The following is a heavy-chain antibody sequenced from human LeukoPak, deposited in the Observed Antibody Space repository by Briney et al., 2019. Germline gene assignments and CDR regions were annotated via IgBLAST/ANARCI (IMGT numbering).Heavy chain of an antibody. Sequence: GRSLRLSCAASGFTFSEYAMHWVRQAPGKGLEWVAVISYDGRQKYYGDSVKGRFPISRDNSKNTLYLQMNSLRAEDTAVYYCAKENVDNVGSSWSPFDYWGQGTLVTVSS. D-gene: IGHD6-13*01. V-gene: IGHV3-30-3*01. CDR3: AKENVDNVGSSWSPFDY. CDR2: ISYDGRQK. J-gene: IGHJ4*02. CDR1: GFTFSEYA.